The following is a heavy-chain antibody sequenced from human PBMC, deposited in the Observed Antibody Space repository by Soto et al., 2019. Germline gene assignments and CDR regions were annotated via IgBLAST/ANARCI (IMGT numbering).Heavy chain of an antibody. CDR1: GYTFTIYA. D-gene: IGHD2-8*01. Sequence: GAPVKVSCPTSGYTFTIYATHWLLQAPGQRLEWMGWINAGNGNTKYSQKFQGRVTITRDTSASTAYMELSSLRSEDTTVYYCARENQHRGLYLSYIGVDGWGKGTMGTLAS. J-gene: IGHJ6*04. CDR3: ARENQHRGLYLSYIGVDG. V-gene: IGHV1-3*01. CDR2: INAGNGNT.